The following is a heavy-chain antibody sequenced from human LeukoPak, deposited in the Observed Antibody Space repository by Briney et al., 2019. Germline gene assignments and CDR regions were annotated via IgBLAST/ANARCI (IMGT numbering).Heavy chain of an antibody. CDR3: ARDYGDPRLVGFGP. J-gene: IGHJ5*02. D-gene: IGHD4-17*01. CDR2: INHSGST. CDR1: GGSFSGYY. V-gene: IGHV4-34*01. Sequence: PSETLSLTCAVYGGSFSGYYWSWIRQPPGKGLEWIGEINHSGSTNYNPSLKSRVTISVDTSKNQFSLKLSSVTAADTAVYYCARDYGDPRLVGFGPWGQGTLVTVSS.